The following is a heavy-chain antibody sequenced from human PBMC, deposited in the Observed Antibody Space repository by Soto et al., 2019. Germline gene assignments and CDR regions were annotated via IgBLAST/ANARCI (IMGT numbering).Heavy chain of an antibody. CDR1: GGTFSSYA. CDR2: IIPIFGTA. Sequence: SVKVSCKASGGTFSSYAISWVRQAPGQGLEWMGGIIPIFGTANYAQKFQGRVTITADKSTSTAYMELSSLRSEDTAVYYCARENPPHINYGDPYYYYGMDVWGQGTTVTVSS. V-gene: IGHV1-69*06. D-gene: IGHD4-17*01. J-gene: IGHJ6*02. CDR3: ARENPPHINYGDPYYYYGMDV.